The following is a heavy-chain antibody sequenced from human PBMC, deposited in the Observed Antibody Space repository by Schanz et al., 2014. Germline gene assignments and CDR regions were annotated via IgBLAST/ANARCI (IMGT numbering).Heavy chain of an antibody. J-gene: IGHJ4*02. CDR2: ISNDGSIK. V-gene: IGHV3-30*14. CDR1: GFTFSTYA. Sequence: VQLVESGGGFVQPGGSLGLSCAASGFTFSTYAMSWVRQAPGKGLEWVALISNDGSIKYYADSVRGRFTISRDRFQNTLYLRMSSLRAEDTAVYYCARPRFDYGEVDYWGQGTLVTVSS. D-gene: IGHD4-17*01. CDR3: ARPRFDYGEVDY.